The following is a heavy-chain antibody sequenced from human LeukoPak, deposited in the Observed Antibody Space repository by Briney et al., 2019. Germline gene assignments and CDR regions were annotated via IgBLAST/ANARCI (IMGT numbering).Heavy chain of an antibody. CDR3: ARGLQCSSTSCYRLEYYFDY. Sequence: GGSLRLSCAASGFTFSIYSMNWVRQAPGKGLEWVSSISSSSSYIYYADSVKGRFTISRDNAKNSLYLQMNSLRAEDTAVYYCARGLQCSSTSCYRLEYYFDYWGQGTLVTVSS. D-gene: IGHD2-2*01. V-gene: IGHV3-21*01. CDR2: ISSSSSYI. J-gene: IGHJ4*02. CDR1: GFTFSIYS.